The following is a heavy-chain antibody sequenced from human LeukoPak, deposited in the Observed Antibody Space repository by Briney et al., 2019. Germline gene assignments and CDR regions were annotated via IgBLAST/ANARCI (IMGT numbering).Heavy chain of an antibody. J-gene: IGHJ4*02. V-gene: IGHV5-51*01. CDR3: ARHVGSTTHFDY. CDR1: GYSFTSYW. Sequence: GESLKISCQGSGYSFTSYWIAWVRQRPGKGLGWMGIIYPGDSDTKYSPSFQGQVTIAADKSTSTDYLQWSSLKASDTTMYYCARHVGSTTHFDYWGQGTLVTVSS. CDR2: IYPGDSDT. D-gene: IGHD6-13*01.